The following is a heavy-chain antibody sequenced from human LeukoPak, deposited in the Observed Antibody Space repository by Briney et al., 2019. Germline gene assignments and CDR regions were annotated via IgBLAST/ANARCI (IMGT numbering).Heavy chain of an antibody. V-gene: IGHV3-15*01. Sequence: GGSLRLSCAASGFTFSNAWMSWVRQAPGKGLEWVGRIISKTDGETKDYAAPVKGRFTISRDDSKNTLYLQMNSLKTEDTAVYYCTTDSNWNYAGYWGQGTLVTVSS. CDR2: IISKTDGETK. CDR3: TTDSNWNYAGY. CDR1: GFTFSNAW. J-gene: IGHJ4*02. D-gene: IGHD1-7*01.